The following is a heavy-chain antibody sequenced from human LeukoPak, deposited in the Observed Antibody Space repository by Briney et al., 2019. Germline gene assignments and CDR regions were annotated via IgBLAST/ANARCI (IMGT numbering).Heavy chain of an antibody. CDR1: GASISGGGYY. V-gene: IGHV4-31*03. J-gene: IGHJ4*02. D-gene: IGHD1-26*01. CDR3: ASSGSYSPFDY. CDR2: IYNSGST. Sequence: SETLSLTCTVSGASISGGGYYWSWIRQHPGKGLEWIGYIYNSGSTYYNPSLKSRVTISVDTSQNQFSLKLSSVTAADTAVYYCASSGSYSPFDYWGQGTLVTVSS.